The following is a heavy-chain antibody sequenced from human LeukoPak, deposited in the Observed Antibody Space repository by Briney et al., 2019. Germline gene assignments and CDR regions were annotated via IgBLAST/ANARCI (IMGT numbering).Heavy chain of an antibody. CDR1: GGSISSSSYY. Sequence: SETLSLTCTVSGGSISSSSYYWGWIRQPPGKGLEWIGSIYYSGSTYYNPSLKSRVTISVDTSKNQFSLKLSSVTAADTAVYYCARLDLKAVAGIWGQGTLVTVSS. J-gene: IGHJ4*02. D-gene: IGHD6-19*01. CDR3: ARLDLKAVAGI. CDR2: IYYSGST. V-gene: IGHV4-39*01.